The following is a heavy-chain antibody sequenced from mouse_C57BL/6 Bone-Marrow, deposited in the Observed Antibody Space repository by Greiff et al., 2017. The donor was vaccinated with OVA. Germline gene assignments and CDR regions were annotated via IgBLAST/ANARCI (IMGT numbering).Heavy chain of an antibody. Sequence: EVKLVESGGGLVKPGGSLKLSCAASGFTFSSYTMSWVRQTPEKRLAWVATISGGGGNTYYPDSVKGRFTISRDNAKNTLYLQMSSLRSEDTALYYFAIIYYYVSSYVDSYAMDYWGQGTSVTVSS. D-gene: IGHD1-1*01. CDR1: GFTFSSYT. J-gene: IGHJ4*01. CDR3: AIIYYYVSSYVDSYAMDY. V-gene: IGHV5-9*01. CDR2: ISGGGGNT.